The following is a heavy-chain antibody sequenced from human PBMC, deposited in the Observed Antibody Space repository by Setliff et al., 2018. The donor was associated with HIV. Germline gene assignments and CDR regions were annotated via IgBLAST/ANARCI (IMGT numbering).Heavy chain of an antibody. CDR1: GYTFPSFY. CDR3: ARDLSTHWSGYSLGF. CDR2: VNPKFGGT. D-gene: IGHD3-3*01. Sequence: ASVKVSCKASGYTFPSFYVHWVRQAPGQGLEWMGWVNPKFGGTLYAQKFRGRVTMTRDMSINTVYLELSSLSSDDTAVYYCARDLSTHWSGYSLGFWGPGTLVTVSS. J-gene: IGHJ4*02. V-gene: IGHV1-2*02.